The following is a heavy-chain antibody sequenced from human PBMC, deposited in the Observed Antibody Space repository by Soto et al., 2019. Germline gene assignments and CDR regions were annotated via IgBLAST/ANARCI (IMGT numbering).Heavy chain of an antibody. Sequence: GGSLRLSCAASGFTFSDYYIHWIRRAPGKGLEWISAISYGGGTTYYADSVKGRFTISRDNSKNTVYLQMSSLRAEDTAVYYCVKGEYYYDSSGYYPFDYWGQGTLVTVSS. CDR2: ISYGGGTT. CDR1: GFTFSDYY. V-gene: IGHV3-23*01. D-gene: IGHD3-22*01. CDR3: VKGEYYYDSSGYYPFDY. J-gene: IGHJ4*02.